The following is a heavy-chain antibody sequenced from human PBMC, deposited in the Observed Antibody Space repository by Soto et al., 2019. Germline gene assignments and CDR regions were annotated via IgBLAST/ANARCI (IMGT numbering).Heavy chain of an antibody. D-gene: IGHD3-10*01. CDR2: IYYSGST. J-gene: IGHJ6*02. Sequence: QVQLQESGPGLVKSSQTLSLTCTVSGGSISSDGNYWSWIRQHPGKGLEWIGYIYYSGSTYYNPYLKSRVTISVDTSKNQFSLKLNSVTAADTAVYYCARARMVRGIIYYYGMDVWGQGTTFTVSS. CDR3: ARARMVRGIIYYYGMDV. CDR1: GGSISSDGNY. V-gene: IGHV4-31*03.